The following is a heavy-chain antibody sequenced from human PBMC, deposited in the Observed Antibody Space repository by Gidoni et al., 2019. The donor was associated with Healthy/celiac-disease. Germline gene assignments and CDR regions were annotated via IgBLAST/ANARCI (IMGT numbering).Heavy chain of an antibody. CDR2: ISSSSSYI. Sequence: EVQLVESGGGLVKPGGSLRLSCAASGFTCSSYSMNWVRQAPGKGLEWVSSISSSSSYIYYADSVKGRFTISRDNAKNSLYLQMNSLRAEDTAVYYCARGATRSDAFDIWGQGTMVTVSS. CDR3: ARGATRSDAFDI. J-gene: IGHJ3*02. D-gene: IGHD5-12*01. CDR1: GFTCSSYS. V-gene: IGHV3-21*01.